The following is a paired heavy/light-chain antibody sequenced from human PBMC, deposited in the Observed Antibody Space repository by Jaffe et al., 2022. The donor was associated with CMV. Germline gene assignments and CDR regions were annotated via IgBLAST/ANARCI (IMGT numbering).Heavy chain of an antibody. CDR2: ISSGGHET. V-gene: IGHV3-23*01. Sequence: EVQLLESGGGLVQPGGSLRLSCAASGFTLSHYHMTWVRQAPGKGLEWVSTISSGGHETDYADSVKGRFTISRDNSRGTLYLQMNSLRVEDTALYYCAKDWAPSIDSFDIWGQGTMVTVSS. J-gene: IGHJ3*02. D-gene: IGHD3-16*01. CDR1: GFTLSHYH. CDR3: AKDWAPSIDSFDI.
Light chain of an antibody. V-gene: IGKV2-29*02. J-gene: IGKJ4*01. CDR1: QSLLHSDGRSY. CDR2: EVS. CDR3: MQGISLPRT. Sequence: IVMTQTPLSLSVTPGQPASISCKSSQSLLHSDGRSYLYWYLQKPGQSPQLLIYEVSSRFSGVPDRFSGSGSGTDFTLKISRVEAEDVGVYYCMQGISLPRTFGGGTKVEIK.